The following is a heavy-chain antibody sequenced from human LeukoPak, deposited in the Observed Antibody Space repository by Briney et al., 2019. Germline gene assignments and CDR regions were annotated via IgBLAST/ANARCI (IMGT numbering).Heavy chain of an antibody. Sequence: GASVKVSRKASGYTFTGYYMHWVRQAPGQGLEWMGWINPNSGGTNYAQKFQGRVTMTRDTSISTAYMELSRLRSDDTAVYYCARTYDSSGYYLWWFDPWGQGTLVTVSS. CDR1: GYTFTGYY. CDR2: INPNSGGT. D-gene: IGHD3-22*01. V-gene: IGHV1-2*02. CDR3: ARTYDSSGYYLWWFDP. J-gene: IGHJ5*02.